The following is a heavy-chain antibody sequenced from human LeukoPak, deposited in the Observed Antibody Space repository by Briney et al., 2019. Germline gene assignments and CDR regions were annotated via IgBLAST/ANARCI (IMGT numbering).Heavy chain of an antibody. Sequence: GRSLRLSCAASGFTFSSYGMHWVRQAPGKGLEWVAVIWYDGSNKYYADSVKGRFTISRDNSKNTLYLQMNSLRAEDTAVYYCARDRSSSWPYGMDVWGKGTTVTVSS. CDR1: GFTFSSYG. D-gene: IGHD6-13*01. V-gene: IGHV3-33*01. J-gene: IGHJ6*04. CDR2: IWYDGSNK. CDR3: ARDRSSSWPYGMDV.